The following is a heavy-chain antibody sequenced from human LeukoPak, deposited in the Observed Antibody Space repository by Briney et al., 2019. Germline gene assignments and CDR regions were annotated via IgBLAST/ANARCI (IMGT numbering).Heavy chain of an antibody. CDR1: GFTFSSYA. CDR2: ISGSGGST. V-gene: IGHV3-23*01. J-gene: IGHJ6*03. CDR3: AKRPQLQDYYYYMDA. D-gene: IGHD2-2*01. Sequence: GGSLRLSCAASGFTFSSYAMSWVRQAPGKGLEWVSAISGSGGSTYYADSVKGRFTISRDNSKNTLYLQMNSLRAEDTAVYYRAKRPQLQDYYYYMDAWGKGTTVTVSS.